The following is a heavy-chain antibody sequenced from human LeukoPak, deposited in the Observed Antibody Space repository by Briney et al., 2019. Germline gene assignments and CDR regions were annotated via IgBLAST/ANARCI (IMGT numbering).Heavy chain of an antibody. CDR1: GFTVSSND. CDR2: IYSGGNT. Sequence: PGGSLRLSCAASGFTVSSNDMSWVRQAPGKGLEWVSVIYSGGNTYYADSVKGRFTISRDDAKNSLYLQMHSLRAEDTVVYYCARAPLSGNLYSGSYYPDYWGQGTLVTVSS. V-gene: IGHV3-53*01. J-gene: IGHJ4*02. CDR3: ARAPLSGNLYSGSYYPDY. D-gene: IGHD1-26*01.